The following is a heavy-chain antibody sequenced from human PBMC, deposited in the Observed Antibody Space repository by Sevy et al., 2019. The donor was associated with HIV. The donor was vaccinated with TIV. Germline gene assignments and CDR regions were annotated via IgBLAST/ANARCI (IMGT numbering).Heavy chain of an antibody. Sequence: GGSLRLSCAASGFTFSSYAMSWVRQAPGKGLEWVSAISGSGGRTYYADSVKGRFTISRDNSKNTLYLQMNSLRAEDTAVYYCAKDPGSSWLYYFDYWGQGTLVTVSS. CDR3: AKDPGSSWLYYFDY. V-gene: IGHV3-23*01. D-gene: IGHD6-13*01. CDR1: GFTFSSYA. CDR2: ISGSGGRT. J-gene: IGHJ4*02.